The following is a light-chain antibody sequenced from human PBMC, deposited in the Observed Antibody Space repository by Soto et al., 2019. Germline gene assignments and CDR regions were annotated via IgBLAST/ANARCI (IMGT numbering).Light chain of an antibody. J-gene: IGLJ2*01. CDR2: NVI. Sequence: QSALTQPRSVSGSPGQSVTISCTGTSSDVGGYNFVSWYQHHPGKAPKLMIYNVIQRPSGVPDRFSASKSGNTASLTISGLQAEDEADYYCSSYTSSSVLFGGGTKLTVL. CDR1: SSDVGGYNF. V-gene: IGLV2-11*01. CDR3: SSYTSSSVL.